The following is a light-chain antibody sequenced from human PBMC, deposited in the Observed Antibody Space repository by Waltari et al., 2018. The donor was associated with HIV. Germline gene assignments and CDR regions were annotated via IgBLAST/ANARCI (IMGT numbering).Light chain of an antibody. CDR1: QTVGSR. Sequence: EVLMTQSPATLSVSPGERATLSCRASQTVGSRVAWYHQIPGQAPRLLIYGASSRATGIPDRFSGRGSGTDFSLTISRLEPDDFAVYYCQQYGNSPYTFGQGTKLEIK. CDR2: GAS. CDR3: QQYGNSPYT. J-gene: IGKJ2*01. V-gene: IGKV3-20*01.